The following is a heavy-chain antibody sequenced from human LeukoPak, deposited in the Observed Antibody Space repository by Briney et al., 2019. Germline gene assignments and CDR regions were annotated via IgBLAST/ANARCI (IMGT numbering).Heavy chain of an antibody. V-gene: IGHV1-24*01. CDR2: FDTEDGET. D-gene: IGHD2-8*01. CDR1: GYTLTELS. Sequence: ASVKVSCKVSGYTLTELSMHWVRQAPGKGLEWMGGFDTEDGETIYAQKFQGRVTMTEDTSTDTACMELSSLRSEDTAVYFCAQYCANGVCRYYFDYWGQGTLVTVSS. CDR3: AQYCANGVCRYYFDY. J-gene: IGHJ4*02.